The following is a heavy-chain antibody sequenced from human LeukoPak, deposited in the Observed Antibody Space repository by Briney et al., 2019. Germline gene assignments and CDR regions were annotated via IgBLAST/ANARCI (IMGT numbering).Heavy chain of an antibody. J-gene: IGHJ4*02. V-gene: IGHV3-48*03. CDR2: ISSSGSTI. Sequence: PGGSLRLSCAASGFTFSSYEMNWVRQAPGKGLEWVSYISSSGSTIYYADSVKGRFTISRDNAKNSLYLQMNSLRAEDTAVYYCASRPRFLGPHYWGQGTLVTVSS. D-gene: IGHD3-3*01. CDR3: ASRPRFLGPHY. CDR1: GFTFSSYE.